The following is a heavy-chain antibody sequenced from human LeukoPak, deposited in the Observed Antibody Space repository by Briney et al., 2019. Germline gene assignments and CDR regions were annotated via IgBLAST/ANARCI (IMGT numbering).Heavy chain of an antibody. CDR1: GFTFSSYS. CDR2: ISSSSSYI. V-gene: IGHV3-21*01. J-gene: IGHJ4*02. Sequence: PGGSLRLSCAASGFTFSSYSMNWVRQAPGEGLEWVSSISSSSSYIYYADSVKGRFTISRDNAKNSLYLQMNSLRAEDTAVYYCAKSPFPGSYYFDYWGQGTLVTVSS. CDR3: AKSPFPGSYYFDY. D-gene: IGHD3-16*02.